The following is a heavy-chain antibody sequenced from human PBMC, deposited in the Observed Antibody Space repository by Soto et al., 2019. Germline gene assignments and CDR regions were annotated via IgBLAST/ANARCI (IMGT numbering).Heavy chain of an antibody. CDR1: GYTFTDYF. V-gene: IGHV1-2*02. D-gene: IGHD2-21*01. CDR3: ARPIVSVPLGGSYFYRVGL. J-gene: IGHJ6*02. CDR2: IKAQSGDT. Sequence: AAVKVSCKTSGYTFTDYFWHWVGLAPGEGPEGLGGIKAQSGDTLYAQKFRGRVTLTRDTSMKKAYMELTSLIADDTAGYRCARPIVSVPLGGSYFYRVGLWGQGTSGTV.